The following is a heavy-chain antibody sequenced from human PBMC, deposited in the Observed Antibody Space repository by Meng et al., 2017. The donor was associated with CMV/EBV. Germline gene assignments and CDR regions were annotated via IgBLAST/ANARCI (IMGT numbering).Heavy chain of an antibody. Sequence: GESLKISCAASGFTFSSYAMSWVRQAPGKGLEWVSAISGSGGSTYYADSVKGRFTISRDNSKNTLYLQMNSLRAEDTAVYYCAKDQSGGSSYGFLYGMDVWGQGTTVTVSS. J-gene: IGHJ6*02. CDR1: GFTFSSYA. V-gene: IGHV3-23*01. D-gene: IGHD6-13*01. CDR3: AKDQSGGSSYGFLYGMDV. CDR2: ISGSGGST.